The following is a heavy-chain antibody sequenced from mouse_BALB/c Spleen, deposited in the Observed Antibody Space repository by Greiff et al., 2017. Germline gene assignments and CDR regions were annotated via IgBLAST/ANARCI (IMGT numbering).Heavy chain of an antibody. CDR2: IYPGDGDT. Sequence: LQESGAELARPGASVKLSCKASGYTFTSYWMQWVKQRPGQGLEWIGAIYPGDGDTRYTQKFKGKATLTADKSSSTAYMQLSSLASEDSAVYYCASTGPDYAMDYWGQGTSVTVSS. V-gene: IGHV1-87*01. CDR3: ASTGPDYAMDY. J-gene: IGHJ4*01. D-gene: IGHD4-1*01. CDR1: GYTFTSYW.